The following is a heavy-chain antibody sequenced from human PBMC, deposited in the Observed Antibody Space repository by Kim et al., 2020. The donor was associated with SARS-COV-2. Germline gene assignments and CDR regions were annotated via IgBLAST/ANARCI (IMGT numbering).Heavy chain of an antibody. CDR2: ISRNSDYL. V-gene: IGHV3-21*01. CDR3: ARDLSLGRPGGFDY. CDR1: EFTFSRYS. D-gene: IGHD3-10*01. J-gene: IGHJ4*02. Sequence: GGSLRLSCAASEFTFSRYSMNWVRQAPGKGLEWVSTISRNSDYLYYADSVEGRSTISRDNAKNSLYLQMNSLSADDTAMYYCARDLSLGRPGGFDYWGQG.